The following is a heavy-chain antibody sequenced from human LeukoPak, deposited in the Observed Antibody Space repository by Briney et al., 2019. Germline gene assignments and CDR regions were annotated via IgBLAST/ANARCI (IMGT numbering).Heavy chain of an antibody. Sequence: PGGSLRLSCAASGFTFSSYSMNWVRQAPGKGLEWVSSISSSSSYIYYADSVKGRFTISRDNAKNSLYLQMNSLRAEDTAVYYCARGSPIRTYYYDSSGYPFDYWGQGTLVTVSS. D-gene: IGHD3-22*01. CDR1: GFTFSSYS. CDR2: ISSSSSYI. J-gene: IGHJ4*02. V-gene: IGHV3-21*01. CDR3: ARGSPIRTYYYDSSGYPFDY.